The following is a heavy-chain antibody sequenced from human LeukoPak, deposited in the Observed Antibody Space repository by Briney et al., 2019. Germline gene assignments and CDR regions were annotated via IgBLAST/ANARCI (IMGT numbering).Heavy chain of an antibody. Sequence: GGSLRLSCAASGFTFDDYAMHWVRQAPGKGLEWVSGISWNSGSIGYADSVKGRFTISRDNAKNSLYLQMNSLRAEDTALYYCAKAVGAGDAFDIWGQGTMVTVSS. CDR1: GFTFDDYA. D-gene: IGHD1-26*01. CDR3: AKAVGAGDAFDI. CDR2: ISWNSGSI. V-gene: IGHV3-9*01. J-gene: IGHJ3*02.